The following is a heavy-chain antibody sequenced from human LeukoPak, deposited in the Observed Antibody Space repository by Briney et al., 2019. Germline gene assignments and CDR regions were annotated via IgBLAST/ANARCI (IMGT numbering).Heavy chain of an antibody. J-gene: IGHJ4*02. CDR3: ARTYTAMVPYYFDY. CDR1: GFSLRTSGMC. CDR2: IDWGDDK. V-gene: IGHV2-70*01. D-gene: IGHD5-18*01. Sequence: SGPTLFHPTPTLTLTCTFSGFSLRTSGMCVSWIRQPPGKALEWLALIDWGDDKYYSTSLKTRLTISKDTSKNQVVLTMTNMDPVDTATYYCARTYTAMVPYYFDYWGQGTLVTVSS.